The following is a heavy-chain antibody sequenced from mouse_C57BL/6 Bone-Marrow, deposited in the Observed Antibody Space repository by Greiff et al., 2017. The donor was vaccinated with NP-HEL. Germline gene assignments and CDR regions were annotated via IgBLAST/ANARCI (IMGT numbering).Heavy chain of an antibody. CDR1: GFSLSTFGMG. CDR3: ARIEEDYYYDHDYFDY. D-gene: IGHD2-4*01. J-gene: IGHJ2*01. CDR2: IWWDDDK. Sequence: QVTLKVSGPGILQPSQTLSLTCSFSGFSLSTFGMGVGWIRQPSGKGLEWLAHIWWDDDKYYNPALKSRLTISKDTSKNQVFLKIANVDTADTATYYCARIEEDYYYDHDYFDYWGQGTTLTVSS. V-gene: IGHV8-8*01.